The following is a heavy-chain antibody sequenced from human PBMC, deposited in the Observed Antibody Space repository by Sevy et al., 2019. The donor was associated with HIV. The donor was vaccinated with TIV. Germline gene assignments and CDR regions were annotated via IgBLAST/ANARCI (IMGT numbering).Heavy chain of an antibody. J-gene: IGHJ5*02. Sequence: SETLSLTCTVSGGSISSYYWSWIRQPAGKGLEWIGRNYTSGSTNYNPSLKSRVTMSVDTSKNQFPLKLSSVTAADTAVYYCARDTPATMIRGIDPWGQGTLVTVSS. V-gene: IGHV4-4*07. CDR1: GGSISSYY. CDR3: ARDTPATMIRGIDP. CDR2: NYTSGST. D-gene: IGHD3-10*01.